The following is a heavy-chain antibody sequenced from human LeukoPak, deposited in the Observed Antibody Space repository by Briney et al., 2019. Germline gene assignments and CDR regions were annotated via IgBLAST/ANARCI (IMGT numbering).Heavy chain of an antibody. V-gene: IGHV4-30-4*01. Sequence: SETLSLTCTVSGGSISSGDYYWSWIRQPPGKGLEWIGYIYYSGSTYYNPSLKSRVTISVDTSKNQFSLKLSSVTAADTAVYYCARDPNYYDEPDAFDIWGQGTMVTVSS. D-gene: IGHD3-22*01. J-gene: IGHJ3*02. CDR2: IYYSGST. CDR3: ARDPNYYDEPDAFDI. CDR1: GGSISSGDYY.